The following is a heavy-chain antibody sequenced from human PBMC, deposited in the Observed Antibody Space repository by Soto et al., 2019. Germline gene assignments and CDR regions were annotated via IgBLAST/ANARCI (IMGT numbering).Heavy chain of an antibody. CDR1: GYTFTNYG. D-gene: IGHD2-8*02. CDR2: INAGNGDT. J-gene: IGHJ4*02. V-gene: IGHV1-3*01. CDR3: ARTGHSGSSDY. Sequence: GESLKISCKASGYTFTNYGIHWVRQAPGQRLEWMGWINAGNGDTKYSENFQGRVTITRDTSASTVYLDLSSLSSEDTAFYYCARTGHSGSSDYWGQGTLVTVSS.